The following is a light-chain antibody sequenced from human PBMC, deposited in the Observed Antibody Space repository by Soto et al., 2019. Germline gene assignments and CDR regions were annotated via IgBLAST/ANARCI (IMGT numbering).Light chain of an antibody. CDR3: QQYNNWPLMYT. Sequence: EIVMTQSPATLSLSPGERSTLSFSASQSVSSNLAWYQQKPGQAPRLLIYGASTRATGIPARFSGSGSGTEFTLTISSLQSEDFAVYYCQQYNNWPLMYTFGQGTKVDIK. V-gene: IGKV3-15*01. J-gene: IGKJ2*01. CDR2: GAS. CDR1: QSVSSN.